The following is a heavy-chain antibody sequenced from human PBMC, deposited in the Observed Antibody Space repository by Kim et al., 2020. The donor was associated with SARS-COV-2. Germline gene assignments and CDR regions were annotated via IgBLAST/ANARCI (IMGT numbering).Heavy chain of an antibody. V-gene: IGHV3-64*01. CDR3: AREGDYYDSSGYYYDLPDY. Sequence: GRFTISRDNSKNTLYLQMGSLRAEDMAVYYCAREGDYYDSSGYYYDLPDYWGQGTLVTVSS. D-gene: IGHD3-22*01. J-gene: IGHJ4*02.